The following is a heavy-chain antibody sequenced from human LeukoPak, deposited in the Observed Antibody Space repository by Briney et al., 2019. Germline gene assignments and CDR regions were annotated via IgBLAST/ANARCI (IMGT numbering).Heavy chain of an antibody. CDR3: AKSLLTTATGSGRAFDI. J-gene: IGHJ3*02. D-gene: IGHD1-14*01. Sequence: GGSLRLSCAASGFTFSSYAMSWVRQAPGKGLEWVSAISGSGGSTYYADSVKGRFTISRDNSKNTLYLQMNSLRAEDTAVYYCAKSLLTTATGSGRAFDIWGQGTMVTVSS. V-gene: IGHV3-23*01. CDR2: ISGSGGST. CDR1: GFTFSSYA.